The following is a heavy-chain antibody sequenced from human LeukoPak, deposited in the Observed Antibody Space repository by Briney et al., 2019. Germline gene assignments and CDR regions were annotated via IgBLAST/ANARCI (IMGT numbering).Heavy chain of an antibody. CDR1: GGSISSGGYY. Sequence: SQTLSLTCTVSGGSISSGGYYWSWIRQHPGKGLEWIGFIYYSGSTYYNPSLKSRVTISIDTSKNQFSLQLNSVTPEDTAVYYCARDLTRGSSHGLLDVWGQGTTVTVSS. CDR2: IYYSGST. D-gene: IGHD6-13*01. V-gene: IGHV4-31*03. CDR3: ARDLTRGSSHGLLDV. J-gene: IGHJ6*02.